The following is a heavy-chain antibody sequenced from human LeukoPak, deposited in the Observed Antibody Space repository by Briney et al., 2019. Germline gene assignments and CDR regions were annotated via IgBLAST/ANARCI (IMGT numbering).Heavy chain of an antibody. J-gene: IGHJ3*02. Sequence: SETLSLTCTVSGGSITGYYWTWIRQSPGKGLEWIGYIYYSGSTSYTPSLKSRVTISIDTSKNQFSLNLSSVTAADTAVYYCARDTRHDAFDIWGQGTMVTVSS. CDR2: IYYSGST. CDR3: ARDTRHDAFDI. V-gene: IGHV4-59*13. CDR1: GGSITGYY.